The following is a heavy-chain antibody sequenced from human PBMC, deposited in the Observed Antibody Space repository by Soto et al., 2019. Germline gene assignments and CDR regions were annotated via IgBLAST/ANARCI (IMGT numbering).Heavy chain of an antibody. J-gene: IGHJ4*02. V-gene: IGHV1-69*01. CDR1: GGTFSSYA. Sequence: QVQLVQSGAEVKKPGSSVKVSCKASGGTFSSYAISWVRQAPGQGLEWMGGIIPIFGTANYAQKFQGRVTITADESTSTAYMELSSLRSEDTAVYYCARPLGYCSSTSCYGLDYWGQVTLVTVSS. CDR2: IIPIFGTA. CDR3: ARPLGYCSSTSCYGLDY. D-gene: IGHD2-2*01.